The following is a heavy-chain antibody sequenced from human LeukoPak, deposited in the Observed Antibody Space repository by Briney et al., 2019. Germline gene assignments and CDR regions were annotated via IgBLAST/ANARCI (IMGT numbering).Heavy chain of an antibody. D-gene: IGHD5-12*01. V-gene: IGHV3-43*02. CDR2: ISGDGGST. CDR3: DTPPWLRGY. Sequence: AGGSLRLSCAASGFTFDDYAVFWVRQVPGKGLEWVSLISGDGGSTYYADSVKGRFTISRDNSKNSLYLQMNSLRTEDRALYYCDTPPWLRGYWGQGTLLPVSS. CDR1: GFTFDDYA. J-gene: IGHJ4*02.